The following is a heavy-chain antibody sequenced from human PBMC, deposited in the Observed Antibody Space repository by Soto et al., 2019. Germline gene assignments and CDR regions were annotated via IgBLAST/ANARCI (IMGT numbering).Heavy chain of an antibody. CDR3: AKGTVTFDY. Sequence: GGSLRLSCAASGFTFSTYAMTWVRQAPGKGLEWVSTIGGGGSATYYADSVKGRFTISRDNSKNTLYLQMNTLRAEDTAVYYCAKGTVTFDYWGQGTLVTVSS. V-gene: IGHV3-23*01. D-gene: IGHD4-17*01. CDR2: IGGGGSAT. CDR1: GFTFSTYA. J-gene: IGHJ4*02.